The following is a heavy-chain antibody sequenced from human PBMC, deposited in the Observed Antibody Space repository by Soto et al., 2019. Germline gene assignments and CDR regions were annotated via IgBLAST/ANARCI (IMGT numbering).Heavy chain of an antibody. CDR3: ARGKGITIFGVVRNYGMDV. D-gene: IGHD3-3*01. CDR2: MNPNSGNT. V-gene: IGHV1-8*01. CDR1: GYTFTCYD. Sequence: ASVKVSCKASGYTFTCYDINWVRQATGQGLEWMGWMNPNSGNTGYAQKFQGRVTMTRNTSISTAYMELSSLRSEDTAVYYCARGKGITIFGVVRNYGMDVWGQGTTVTVSS. J-gene: IGHJ6*02.